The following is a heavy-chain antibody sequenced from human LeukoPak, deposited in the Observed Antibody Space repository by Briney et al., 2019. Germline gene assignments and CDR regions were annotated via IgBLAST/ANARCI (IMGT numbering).Heavy chain of an antibody. CDR1: GGSISSYY. D-gene: IGHD6-13*01. CDR2: IYYSGST. J-gene: IGHJ4*02. V-gene: IGHV4-59*01. CDR3: ARGDRFGSSWPKDY. Sequence: SETLSLTCTVSGGSISSYYWSWIRQPPGKGLEWIGYIYYSGSTNYNPSLKSRVTISVDTSKNQFSLKLSSVTAADTAVYYCARGDRFGSSWPKDYWGQGTLVTVSS.